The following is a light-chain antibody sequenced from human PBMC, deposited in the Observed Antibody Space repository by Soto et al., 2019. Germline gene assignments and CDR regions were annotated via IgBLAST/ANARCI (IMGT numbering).Light chain of an antibody. CDR2: GAS. J-gene: IGKJ1*01. CDR1: QSVSSN. Sequence: EILMTQSPDTLSVSTGERATLSCRASQSVSSNLAWYQHKPGQAPRLLIYGASTRATGIPGTFSGSGSGTEFTLPISSLQSEDSAVYYCQQYNTWPRTLGQGTKVEIK. CDR3: QQYNTWPRT. V-gene: IGKV3-15*01.